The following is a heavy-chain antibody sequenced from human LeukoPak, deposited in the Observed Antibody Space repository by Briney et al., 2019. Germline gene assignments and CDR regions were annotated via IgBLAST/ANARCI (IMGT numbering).Heavy chain of an antibody. CDR3: ARLRQGYYYGSGSYFGRSHYYYYYMDV. CDR2: INHSGST. J-gene: IGHJ6*03. CDR1: GGSFSGYY. D-gene: IGHD3-10*01. V-gene: IGHV4-34*01. Sequence: SETLSLTCAVYGGSFSGYYWSWIRQPPGKGLEWIGEINHSGSTNYNPSLKSRVTISVDTSKNQFSLKLSSVTAADTAVYYCARLRQGYYYGSGSYFGRSHYYYYYMDVWGKGTTVTISS.